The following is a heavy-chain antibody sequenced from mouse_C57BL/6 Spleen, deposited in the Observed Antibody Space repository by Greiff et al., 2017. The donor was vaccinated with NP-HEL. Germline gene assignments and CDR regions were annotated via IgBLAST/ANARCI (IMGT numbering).Heavy chain of an antibody. Sequence: VKLQESGAELVRPGTSVKMSCKASGYTFTNYWIGWAKQRPGHGLEWIGDIYPGGGYTNYNEKFKGKATLTADKSSSTAYMQFSSLTSEDSAIYYCARSSSSYAMDYWGQGTSVTVSS. J-gene: IGHJ4*01. D-gene: IGHD1-1*01. V-gene: IGHV1-63*01. CDR3: ARSSSSYAMDY. CDR2: IYPGGGYT. CDR1: GYTFTNYW.